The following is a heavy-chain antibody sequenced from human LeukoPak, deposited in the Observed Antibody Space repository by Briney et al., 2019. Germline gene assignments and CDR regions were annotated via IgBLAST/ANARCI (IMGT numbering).Heavy chain of an antibody. J-gene: IGHJ4*02. CDR2: IGGLGSST. CDR1: GFTFSSHA. CDR3: ARDPGVVAFHYFDF. Sequence: GGSLRLSXAASGFTFSSHAMAWVRQAPGKGLEWVSAIGGLGSSTYYGNSVKGRFTISRDNSKNTVYLQMDSLRVEDTAVYYCARDPGVVAFHYFDFWGQGTLITVSS. D-gene: IGHD3-3*01. V-gene: IGHV3-23*01.